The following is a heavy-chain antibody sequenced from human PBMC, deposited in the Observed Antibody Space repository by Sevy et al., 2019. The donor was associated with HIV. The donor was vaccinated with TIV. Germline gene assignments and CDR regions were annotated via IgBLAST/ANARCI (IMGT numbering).Heavy chain of an antibody. Sequence: ASVKVSCKVSGYTLTKLSMHWVRQAPGKGLEWMGRFDPEDGETIFAQKFQGRVTMTEDTSTDTAYMELSSLRSEDTAVYYCAAAREYYEDSSGYLDYWGQXTLVTVSS. V-gene: IGHV1-24*01. D-gene: IGHD3-22*01. CDR2: FDPEDGET. J-gene: IGHJ4*02. CDR3: AAAREYYEDSSGYLDY. CDR1: GYTLTKLS.